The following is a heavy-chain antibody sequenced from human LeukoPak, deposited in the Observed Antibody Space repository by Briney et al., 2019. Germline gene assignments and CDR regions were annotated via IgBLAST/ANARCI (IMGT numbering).Heavy chain of an antibody. Sequence: GASVKVSCKASGGTFSSYAISWVRQAPGQGLEWMGGIIPIFGTANYAQKFQGRVTITADESTSTAYMELSSPRSEDTAVYYCARGHSNYSPYNWFDPWGQGTLVTVSS. CDR1: GGTFSSYA. CDR2: IIPIFGTA. D-gene: IGHD4-11*01. CDR3: ARGHSNYSPYNWFDP. V-gene: IGHV1-69*13. J-gene: IGHJ5*02.